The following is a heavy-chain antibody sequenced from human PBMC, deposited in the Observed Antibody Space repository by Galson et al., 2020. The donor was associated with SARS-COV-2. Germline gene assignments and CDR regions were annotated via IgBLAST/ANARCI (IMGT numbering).Heavy chain of an antibody. CDR3: ARVERITIFGVVNQFDY. D-gene: IGHD3-3*01. J-gene: IGHJ4*02. Sequence: SETLSLTCTVSGGSISSGGYYWSWIRQHPGKGLEWIGYIYYSGRTYYNPSLKSRVTISVDTSKNQFSLKLSSVTAADTAVYYCARVERITIFGVVNQFDYWGQGTLVTVSS. V-gene: IGHV4-31*03. CDR2: IYYSGRT. CDR1: GGSISSGGYY.